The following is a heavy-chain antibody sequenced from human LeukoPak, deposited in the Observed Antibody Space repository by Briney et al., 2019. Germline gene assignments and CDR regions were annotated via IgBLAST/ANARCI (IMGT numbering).Heavy chain of an antibody. CDR1: GFTFSTYA. J-gene: IGHJ4*02. CDR3: PRDLLPAAGEYYFDY. Sequence: QPGGSLRLSCAASGFTFSTYAMHWVRQAPGKGLEWVAAISYDGSKKHYADSVKGRFTISRDNSKNTLYLQMNSLRAEDTAVYYCPRDLLPAAGEYYFDYWGQGTLVTVSS. V-gene: IGHV3-30*04. CDR2: ISYDGSKK. D-gene: IGHD6-13*01.